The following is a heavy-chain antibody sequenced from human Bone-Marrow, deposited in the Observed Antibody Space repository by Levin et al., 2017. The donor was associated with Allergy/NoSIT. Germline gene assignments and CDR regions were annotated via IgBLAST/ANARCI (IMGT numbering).Heavy chain of an antibody. CDR1: GFTFDDYA. D-gene: IGHD5-12*01. CDR2: ISWNSDSI. J-gene: IGHJ4*02. Sequence: SCAVSGFTFDDYAMHWVRQAPGKGLDWVSGISWNSDSIGYADSVKGRFTISRDNAQNSLYLQMNSLRVEDTALYYCVRRAYSGAFDYWGQGTLVTVSS. V-gene: IGHV3-9*01. CDR3: VRRAYSGAFDY.